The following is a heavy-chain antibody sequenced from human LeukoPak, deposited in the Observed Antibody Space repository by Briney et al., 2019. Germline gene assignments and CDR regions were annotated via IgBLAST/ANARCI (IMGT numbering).Heavy chain of an antibody. CDR3: ARRHWGFTRASDY. CDR1: GYTFTSYG. Sequence: GASVKVSCKASGYTFTSYGISWVRQAPGQGLEWMGWISAYNGNTNYAQKLQGRVTMTTDTSTSTAYVELRSLRSDDTAVYYCARRHWGFTRASDYWGQGTLVTVSS. D-gene: IGHD7-27*01. J-gene: IGHJ4*02. V-gene: IGHV1-18*01. CDR2: ISAYNGNT.